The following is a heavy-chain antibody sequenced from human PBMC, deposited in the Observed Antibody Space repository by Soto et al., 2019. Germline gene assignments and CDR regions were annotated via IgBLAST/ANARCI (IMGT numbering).Heavy chain of an antibody. J-gene: IGHJ4*02. CDR1: GGTFSSYA. D-gene: IGHD3-22*01. Sequence: ASVKVSCKASGGTFSSYAISWVRQAPGQGLEWMGGIIPILGIANYAQKFQGRVTITADKSTSTAYMELSSLRSEDTAVYYCVRSGEEKIVVVPLDYWGQGTMVTVSS. CDR3: VRSGEEKIVVVPLDY. CDR2: IIPILGIA. V-gene: IGHV1-69*10.